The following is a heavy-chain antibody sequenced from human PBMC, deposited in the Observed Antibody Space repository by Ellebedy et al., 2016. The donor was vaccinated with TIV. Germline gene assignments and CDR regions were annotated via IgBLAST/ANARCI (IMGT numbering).Heavy chain of an antibody. Sequence: SETLSLTCTVSGGSISSYYWSWIRQPPGKGLEWIGEINHSGSTNYNPSLKSRVTVSVDTSKNQFSLKLSSVTAADTAVYYCARGQGVDYWGQGTLVTVSS. J-gene: IGHJ4*02. D-gene: IGHD3-16*01. CDR1: GGSISSYY. CDR2: INHSGST. CDR3: ARGQGVDY. V-gene: IGHV4-34*01.